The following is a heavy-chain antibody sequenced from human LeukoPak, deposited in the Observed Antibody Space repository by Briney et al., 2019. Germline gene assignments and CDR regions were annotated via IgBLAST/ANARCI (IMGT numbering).Heavy chain of an antibody. Sequence: TPSATLSLTCTVSGGSISSYFWSWIRQPPGKGLEWIGYIYYSGSTNYNPSLKSRVTMSVDTSKNQFSLKLSSVTAADTAVYYCARIDRAVARTIDYWGQGTLVTVSS. CDR1: GGSISSYF. D-gene: IGHD6-19*01. CDR3: ARIDRAVARTIDY. CDR2: IYYSGST. J-gene: IGHJ4*02. V-gene: IGHV4-59*08.